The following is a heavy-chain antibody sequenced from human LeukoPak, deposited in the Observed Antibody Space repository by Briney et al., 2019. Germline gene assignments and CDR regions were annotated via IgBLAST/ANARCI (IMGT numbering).Heavy chain of an antibody. CDR3: AYDY. CDR2: ISYDGSNK. J-gene: IGHJ4*02. V-gene: IGHV3-30-3*01. CDR1: GFTFNSYA. Sequence: PGGSLRLSCAASGFTFNSYAMHWVRQAPGKGLEWVAVISYDGSNKYYADSVKGRFTISRDNSKNTLYLQMNSLRAEDTAVYYCAYDYWGQGTLVTVSS.